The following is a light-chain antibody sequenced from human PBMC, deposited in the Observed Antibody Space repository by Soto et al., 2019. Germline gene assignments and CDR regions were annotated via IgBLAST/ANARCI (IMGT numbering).Light chain of an antibody. V-gene: IGLV2-23*02. CDR1: SSDVGSYNL. J-gene: IGLJ1*01. CDR2: EVS. Sequence: QSVLTPPASVSGSPGQSITISCTGTSSDVGSYNLVSWYQQHPGKAPKLMIYEVSKRPSGVSNRFSGSKSGNTASLTISRLQAEDEADYYCCSYAGSSTYVFGTGTKVTVL. CDR3: CSYAGSSTYV.